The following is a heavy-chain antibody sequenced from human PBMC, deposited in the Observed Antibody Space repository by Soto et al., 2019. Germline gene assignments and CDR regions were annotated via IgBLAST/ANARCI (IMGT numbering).Heavy chain of an antibody. CDR2: ISFDGSDQ. D-gene: IGHD3-3*01. Sequence: ESGGGVVQPGRSLRLSCAASGFVFSNYGMHWVRQAPGKGLEWVAVISFDGSDQYYADSVKGRFTISRDKSTNTLYLQMNSLRTEDTAVYYCAKSFGVWSGFSDYWGQGTLVTVSS. J-gene: IGHJ4*02. CDR1: GFVFSNYG. CDR3: AKSFGVWSGFSDY. V-gene: IGHV3-30*18.